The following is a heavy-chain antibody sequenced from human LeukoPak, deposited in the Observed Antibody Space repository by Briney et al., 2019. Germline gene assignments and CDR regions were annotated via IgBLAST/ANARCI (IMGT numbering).Heavy chain of an antibody. CDR3: ARDRGTWNDDGFDY. D-gene: IGHD1-1*01. Sequence: PSETLSLTCTVSGGSISSNDYYWGWVRQPPGKGLEWIGSIYYNGRTYYNPSLMSRVTISVDTSKNQFSLNLSSVTAADTAVYYCARDRGTWNDDGFDYWGQGTLVTVSS. CDR1: GGSISSNDYY. J-gene: IGHJ4*02. CDR2: IYYNGRT. V-gene: IGHV4-39*07.